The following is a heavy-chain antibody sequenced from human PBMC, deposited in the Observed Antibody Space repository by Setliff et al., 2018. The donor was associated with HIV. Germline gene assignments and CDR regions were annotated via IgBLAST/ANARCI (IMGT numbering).Heavy chain of an antibody. Sequence: PSETLSLTCTVSGGSISSGGYYWSWIRQHPGQGLEWIVYILYSGSTYYNPSLKSRVTISVDTSKNQFSLKLSSVTAADTAVYYCAGLRPVVVYWGQGILVTVSS. CDR2: ILYSGST. CDR3: AGLRPVVVY. CDR1: GGSISSGGYY. J-gene: IGHJ4*02. V-gene: IGHV4-31*02. D-gene: IGHD2-15*01.